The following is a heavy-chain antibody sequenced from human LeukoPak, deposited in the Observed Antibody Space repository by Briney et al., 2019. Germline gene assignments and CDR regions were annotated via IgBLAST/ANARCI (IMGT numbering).Heavy chain of an antibody. CDR3: ARPKWGSGSGAFDI. CDR1: GGSISSSSYY. J-gene: IGHJ3*02. V-gene: IGHV4-39*07. Sequence: PSETLSLTCTVSGGSISSSSYYWGWIRQPPGKGLEWIGSIYYSGSTYYNPSLKSRVTISVDTSKNQFSLKLSSVTAADTAVYYCARPKWGSGSGAFDIWGQGTMVTVSS. CDR2: IYYSGST. D-gene: IGHD1-26*01.